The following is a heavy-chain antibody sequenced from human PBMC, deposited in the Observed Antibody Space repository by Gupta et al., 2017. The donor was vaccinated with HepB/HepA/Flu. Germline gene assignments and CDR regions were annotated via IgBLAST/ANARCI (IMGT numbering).Heavy chain of an antibody. D-gene: IGHD2-21*01. J-gene: IGHJ4*02. CDR2: IYYSGST. Sequence: GLEWIGSIYYSGSTYYNPSLKSRVTISVDTSKNQFSLKLSSVTAANTAVYYCARHKRETYSKIERPLFDYWGQGTLVTVSS. V-gene: IGHV4-39*01. CDR3: ARHKRETYSKIERPLFDY.